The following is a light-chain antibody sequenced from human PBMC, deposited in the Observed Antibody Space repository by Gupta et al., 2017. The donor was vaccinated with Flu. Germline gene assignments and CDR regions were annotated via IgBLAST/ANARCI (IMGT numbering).Light chain of an antibody. Sequence: ATLSVSPVERVTLSGRASQRIASNLAWYQQKPGQAPRLLIYGASTRATDIPVRFSGSGSGTEFTLTISSLQSKDVAVYYCQQYNHWPPLTFGGGTKVEI. CDR2: GAS. V-gene: IGKV3-15*01. CDR3: QQYNHWPPLT. J-gene: IGKJ4*01. CDR1: QRIASN.